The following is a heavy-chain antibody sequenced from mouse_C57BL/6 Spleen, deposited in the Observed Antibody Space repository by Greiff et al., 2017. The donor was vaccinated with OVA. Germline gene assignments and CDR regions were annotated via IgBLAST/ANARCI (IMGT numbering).Heavy chain of an antibody. J-gene: IGHJ2*01. CDR3: ERRGDGYYGVDY. V-gene: IGHV1-64*01. CDR1: GYTFPSYW. Sequence: VQLQQPGAELVKPGASVKLSCKASGYTFPSYWMHWVKQRPGQGLEWIGMIHPNSGSTNYNEKFKSKATLTVDKSSSTAYMQLSSLTSEDSAVYYCERRGDGYYGVDYWGQGTTLTVSS. D-gene: IGHD2-3*01. CDR2: IHPNSGST.